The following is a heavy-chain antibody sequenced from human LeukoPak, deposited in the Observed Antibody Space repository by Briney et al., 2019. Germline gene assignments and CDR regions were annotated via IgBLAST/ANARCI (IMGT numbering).Heavy chain of an antibody. CDR3: ARGYCSGGGCYSVENWFDP. Sequence: APVKVSCKASGYTFTGYYIFWVRQAPGQGLKWMGRINPNSGGTQYAQEFQGRVTMTRDTSISTAYMELSRLRSDDTAVYYCARGYCSGGGCYSVENWFDPWGQGTLVTVSS. CDR1: GYTFTGYY. CDR2: INPNSGGT. V-gene: IGHV1-2*06. J-gene: IGHJ5*02. D-gene: IGHD2-15*01.